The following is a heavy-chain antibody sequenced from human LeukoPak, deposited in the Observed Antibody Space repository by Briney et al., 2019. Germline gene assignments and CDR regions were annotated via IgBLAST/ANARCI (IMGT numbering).Heavy chain of an antibody. CDR1: GFIFSSYP. CDR3: ANQRGGY. V-gene: IGHV3-23*01. Sequence: GGSLRLSCAASGFIFSSYPMTWVRQAPGKGLEWVSAISGNGENTYYADSVKGRFNISRDNSRNTVYLQMNSLRPEDTAIYYCANQRGGYWGQGTLVTVSS. CDR2: ISGNGENT. J-gene: IGHJ4*02. D-gene: IGHD3-10*01.